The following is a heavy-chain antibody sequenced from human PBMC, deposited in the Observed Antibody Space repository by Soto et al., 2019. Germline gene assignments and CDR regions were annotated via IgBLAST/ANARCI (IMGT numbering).Heavy chain of an antibody. J-gene: IGHJ5*02. CDR2: IYYSGST. CDR3: ARSVFP. Sequence: QVQLQESGPGLVKPSQTLSLTCTVSGGSISSGGYYWTWIRQHPGKGLEWIGYIYYSGSTYYNPSLXRXXTIAVDTSKNQCSLKLSSVTAADTAVYYCARSVFPWGQGTLVTVSS. V-gene: IGHV4-31*03. CDR1: GGSISSGGYY.